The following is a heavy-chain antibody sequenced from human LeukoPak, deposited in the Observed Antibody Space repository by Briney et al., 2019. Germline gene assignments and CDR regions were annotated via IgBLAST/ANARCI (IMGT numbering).Heavy chain of an antibody. CDR3: ARGRTYYYDSNADYDALDI. V-gene: IGHV4-34*01. CDR1: GGSFSGYY. J-gene: IGHJ3*02. CDR2: INHGGGT. D-gene: IGHD3-22*01. Sequence: PSETLSLICAVYGGSFSGYYWSWIRQPPGKGLEWIGEINHGGGTNYNPSLKSRVTISVDTSKNQFSLKLGSVTAADTAVYYCARGRTYYYDSNADYDALDIWGQGTMVTVSS.